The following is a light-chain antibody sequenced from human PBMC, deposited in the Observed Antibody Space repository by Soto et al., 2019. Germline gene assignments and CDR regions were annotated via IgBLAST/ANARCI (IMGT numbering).Light chain of an antibody. CDR2: GAS. J-gene: IGKJ4*01. CDR3: QQYGSSPLT. Sequence: VLLTHSPGTLSLSPGEGATLSCRASQSVSSSYLAWYQQKAGQAPRLLIFGASSRASGIPDRFSGSGSGTDFTLTISRLEPEDFAMYYCQQYGSSPLTFGGGTKWIS. CDR1: QSVSSSY. V-gene: IGKV3-20*01.